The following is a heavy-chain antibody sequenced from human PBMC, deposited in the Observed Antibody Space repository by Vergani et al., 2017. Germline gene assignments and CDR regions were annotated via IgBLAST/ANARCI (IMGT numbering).Heavy chain of an antibody. CDR2: SSDSGTSI. V-gene: IGHV3-11*01. Sequence: QVQLVESGGTLVKPGGSLRLSCAASGFTFRDFYMTWIRQVPGKGLEWVSHSSDSGTSINYADSVKGRFTVSRDNAKKSLYLQMTSLGVEDTAVYYCARGNWNDGFNSYYYMDVWGKGTTVTVSS. D-gene: IGHD1-1*01. CDR1: GFTFRDFY. J-gene: IGHJ6*03. CDR3: ARGNWNDGFNSYYYMDV.